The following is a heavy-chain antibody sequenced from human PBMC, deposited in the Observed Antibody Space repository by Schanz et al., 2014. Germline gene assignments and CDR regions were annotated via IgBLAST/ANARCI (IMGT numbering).Heavy chain of an antibody. Sequence: VQLVESGGGLVQPGGSLRLSCAASGFTFSNHALSWVRQAPGKGLEWVAVIRYDGRNKNFVESVKGRFTISRDNSNNTVYLQMNSLRAEDTAVYYCVRDTDYHFDYWGQGTLGTVSS. CDR1: GFTFSNHA. J-gene: IGHJ4*02. CDR3: VRDTDYHFDY. V-gene: IGHV3-33*08. CDR2: IRYDGRNK. D-gene: IGHD4-17*01.